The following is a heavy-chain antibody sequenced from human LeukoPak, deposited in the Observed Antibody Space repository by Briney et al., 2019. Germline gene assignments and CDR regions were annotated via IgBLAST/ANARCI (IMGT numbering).Heavy chain of an antibody. CDR2: IRYDGSNK. J-gene: IGHJ4*02. D-gene: IGHD3-3*01. Sequence: QSGGSLRLSCAASGFTFSSYGMHWVRQAPGKGLEWVAFIRYDGSNKYYADSVKGRFTISTDNAKNSLYLQMNSLRAEDTAVYYCARDAYYDFWSGYPRYFDYWGQGTLVTVSS. CDR1: GFTFSSYG. CDR3: ARDAYYDFWSGYPRYFDY. V-gene: IGHV3-30*02.